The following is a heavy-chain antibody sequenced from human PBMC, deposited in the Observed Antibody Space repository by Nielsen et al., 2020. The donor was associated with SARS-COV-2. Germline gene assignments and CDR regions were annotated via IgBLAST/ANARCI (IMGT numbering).Heavy chain of an antibody. Sequence: ASVKVSCKVSGFTLTELSMHWVRQAPGKGFEWMGGFDPEDGETIYAQKFQGRVTMNEDTSTDTAYMELSSLRSEDTAVYYCATTFAIFGEVRMDVWGQGTTVAVSS. D-gene: IGHD3-3*01. CDR2: FDPEDGET. J-gene: IGHJ6*02. CDR1: GFTLTELS. CDR3: ATTFAIFGEVRMDV. V-gene: IGHV1-24*01.